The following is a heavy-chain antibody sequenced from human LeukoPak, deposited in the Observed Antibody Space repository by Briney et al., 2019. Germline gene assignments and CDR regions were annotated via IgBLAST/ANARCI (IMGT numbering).Heavy chain of an antibody. V-gene: IGHV3-48*04. D-gene: IGHD3-22*01. Sequence: PGGSLRLSCAASGFSFSSYSMNWVRQAPGKGLEWVSYISSSSRTIYYADSAKGRFTISRDNAKNSLYLQMNSLGAEDTAVYYCARLGGSGYSDDGLDIWGQGTMVTVSS. CDR3: ARLGGSGYSDDGLDI. CDR1: GFSFSSYS. J-gene: IGHJ3*02. CDR2: ISSSSRTI.